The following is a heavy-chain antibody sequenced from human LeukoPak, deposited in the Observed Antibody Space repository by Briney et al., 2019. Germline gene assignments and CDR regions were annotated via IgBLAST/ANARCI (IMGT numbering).Heavy chain of an antibody. Sequence: GGSLRLSCAASGFTFSSYGMHWVRHAPGKGLEWVAVISYDGSHKYYADSVKGRFTISRDNSKITLYLQMNSLRAEDTPVYYCATDSQGSRSPHYFEYWGQGTLVTVYS. CDR2: ISYDGSHK. V-gene: IGHV3-30*03. CDR3: ATDSQGSRSPHYFEY. CDR1: GFTFSSYG. J-gene: IGHJ4*02. D-gene: IGHD2-2*01.